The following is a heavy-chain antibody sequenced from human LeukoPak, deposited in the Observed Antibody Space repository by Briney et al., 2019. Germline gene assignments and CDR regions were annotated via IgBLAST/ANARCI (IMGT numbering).Heavy chain of an antibody. Sequence: GGTLRLSCSASGFTFSSYSMNWVRQAPGKGVEWVSYISSSTSTIYYADSVKGRFTISRDNAKNSLYLQMNSLRAEDTAVYYCARLPVVPAAIIYYYYYYMDVWGKGTTVTVSS. CDR3: ARLPVVPAAIIYYYYYYMDV. V-gene: IGHV3-48*01. D-gene: IGHD2-2*01. CDR2: ISSSTSTI. J-gene: IGHJ6*03. CDR1: GFTFSSYS.